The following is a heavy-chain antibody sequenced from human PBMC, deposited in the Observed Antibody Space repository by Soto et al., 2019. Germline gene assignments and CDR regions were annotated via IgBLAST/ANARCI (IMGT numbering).Heavy chain of an antibody. CDR3: ARTAFLDY. J-gene: IGHJ4*02. CDR1: GYTFTNHD. Sequence: QVQLVQSGAEVKKPGASVKVSCKASGYTFTNHDINWVRQATGQGLEWMGWMTTNSGNTGYAQKFXGXVXXTMHTSLSTAYMDLSRLRSEDTPVYYCARTAFLDYWGQGTPVTVSS. D-gene: IGHD2-21*02. V-gene: IGHV1-8*01. CDR2: MTTNSGNT.